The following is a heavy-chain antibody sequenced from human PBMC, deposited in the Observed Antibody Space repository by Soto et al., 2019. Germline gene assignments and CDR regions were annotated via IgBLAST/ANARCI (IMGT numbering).Heavy chain of an antibody. Sequence: QVQLQQWGAGLLKPSETLSLTCAVYGGSFSGYYWSWIRQPPGKGLEWIGEINHSGSTNYNPSLKSRVTISVDTSKNQFSLKLSSVTAADTAVYYCARSITWWFDPWGQGTLVTVSS. CDR2: INHSGST. CDR3: ARSITWWFDP. D-gene: IGHD3-16*01. J-gene: IGHJ5*02. V-gene: IGHV4-34*01. CDR1: GGSFSGYY.